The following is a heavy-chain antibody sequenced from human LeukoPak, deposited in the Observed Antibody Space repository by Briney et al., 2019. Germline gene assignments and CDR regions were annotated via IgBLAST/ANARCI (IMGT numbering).Heavy chain of an antibody. D-gene: IGHD5/OR15-5a*01. CDR1: GFTFSSYG. CDR3: ARMSGVWIFDY. Sequence: GGSLRLSCAASGFTFSSYGMHWVRQAPGKGLEWVAVISYDGSNKYYADSVKGRFTISRDNSKNTLYLQMNSLRAEDTAVYYCARMSGVWIFDYWGQGTLVTVSS. V-gene: IGHV3-30*03. CDR2: ISYDGSNK. J-gene: IGHJ4*02.